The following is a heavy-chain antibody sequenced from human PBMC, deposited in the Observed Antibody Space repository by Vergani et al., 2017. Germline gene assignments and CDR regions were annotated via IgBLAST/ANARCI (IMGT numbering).Heavy chain of an antibody. D-gene: IGHD3-3*01. CDR3: ARQITIFEVVDYMDV. V-gene: IGHV5-51*01. CDR2: IYPRDSDT. J-gene: IGHJ6*03. CDR1: GYTFTNEW. Sequence: EVYLVQSAAEVKKPGESLKISCRASGYTFTNEWIGWVRREPGMGLEGMAVIYPRDSDTLYSPSFQGQVTVSVDKSINTAYLQWSSLKSSDTAIYYCARQITIFEVVDYMDVWGRGTSVTVSS.